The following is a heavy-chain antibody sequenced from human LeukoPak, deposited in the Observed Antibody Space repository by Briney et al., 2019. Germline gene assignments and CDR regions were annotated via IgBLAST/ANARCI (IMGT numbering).Heavy chain of an antibody. D-gene: IGHD2-15*01. J-gene: IGHJ4*02. Sequence: GGSLRLSCAASGFTFSGYAMTRVRQAPGKGLEWVSAISGSGDSPYYADSVKGRFTISRDNSKNTLHLQMNSLRVEDTAVYYCATKHGPCSGGSCYSYFDYWGQGTLVTVSS. V-gene: IGHV3-23*01. CDR3: ATKHGPCSGGSCYSYFDY. CDR1: GFTFSGYA. CDR2: ISGSGDSP.